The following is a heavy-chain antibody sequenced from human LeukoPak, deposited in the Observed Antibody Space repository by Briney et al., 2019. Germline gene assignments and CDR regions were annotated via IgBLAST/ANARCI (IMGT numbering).Heavy chain of an antibody. D-gene: IGHD2-2*01. CDR2: IKQDGSDK. Sequence: GGSLTLSCEASRFTFSSSWMSWVRQAPGKGLEWVANIKQDGSDKYYVDSVKGRFTISRDNAKNSLYLEMNSLRAEDTAVYYCAREAGPAYCSTTSCLIWFDPWGQGTLGTVSS. V-gene: IGHV3-7*05. J-gene: IGHJ5*02. CDR1: RFTFSSSW. CDR3: AREAGPAYCSTTSCLIWFDP.